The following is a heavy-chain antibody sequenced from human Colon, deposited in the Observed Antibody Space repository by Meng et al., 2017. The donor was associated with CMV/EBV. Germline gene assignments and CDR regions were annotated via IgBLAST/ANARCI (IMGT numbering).Heavy chain of an antibody. CDR3: ARLAYCSSTSCPPYYYGMDV. J-gene: IGHJ6*02. V-gene: IGHV3-30*02. CDR1: GFTFSSYG. Sequence: GGSLRLSCAASGFTFSSYGMHWVRQAPGKGLEWVAFLHHAGSTIYYAESLKGRFTISRDNSKNTLYLEMSDLRPEDTAVYYCARLAYCSSTSCPPYYYGMDVWGQGTTVTVSS. D-gene: IGHD2-2*01. CDR2: LHHAGSTI.